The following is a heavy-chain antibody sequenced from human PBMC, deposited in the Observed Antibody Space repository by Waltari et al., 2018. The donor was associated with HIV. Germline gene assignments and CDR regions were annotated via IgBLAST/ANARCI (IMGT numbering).Heavy chain of an antibody. J-gene: IGHJ4*02. Sequence: VQLLESGGGLVQPGGSLRLSCAASGFTFRSHAMSWVRQAPGKGLEWVSAISGSGGSTYYADSVKGRFTISRDNSKNTLYLQMNSLRAEDTAVYYCAKDFRIVGATPFDYWGQGTLVTVSS. CDR2: ISGSGGST. CDR3: AKDFRIVGATPFDY. D-gene: IGHD1-26*01. V-gene: IGHV3-23*01. CDR1: GFTFRSHA.